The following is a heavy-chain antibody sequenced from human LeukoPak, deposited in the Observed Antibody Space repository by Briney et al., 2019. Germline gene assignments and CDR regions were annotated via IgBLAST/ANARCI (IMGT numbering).Heavy chain of an antibody. CDR1: EFTFSSYS. J-gene: IGHJ4*02. V-gene: IGHV3-21*01. CDR3: ARDHWDILTGYYIDY. CDR2: ISSSSRYL. D-gene: IGHD3-9*01. Sequence: PGGSLRLSCAASEFTFSSYSMNWVRQAPGKGLEWVSSISSSSRYLYYADSVKGGFTISRDNAKNSLYLQMNSLRAEDTAVYYCARDHWDILTGYYIDYWGQGTLVTVSS.